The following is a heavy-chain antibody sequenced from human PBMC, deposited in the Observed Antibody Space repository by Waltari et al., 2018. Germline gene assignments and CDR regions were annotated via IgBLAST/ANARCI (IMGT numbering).Heavy chain of an antibody. CDR3: ARRGDY. D-gene: IGHD3-16*01. CDR1: GGSIRNNDYY. CDR2: IYYTGRT. Sequence: QLHLQESGPGLVKPSETLSLTCAVSGGSIRNNDYYWGWIRQPPGKGLEWIGSIYYTGRTSYNPSLRTRVTISLDTAKNQFSLKLTSVTASDTAVYYWARRGDYWGQGTLVTVSS. V-gene: IGHV4-39*01. J-gene: IGHJ4*02.